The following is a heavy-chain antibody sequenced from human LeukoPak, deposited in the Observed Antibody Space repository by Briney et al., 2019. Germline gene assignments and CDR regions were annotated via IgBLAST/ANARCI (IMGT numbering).Heavy chain of an antibody. CDR1: GFTFSSYG. CDR3: AKESRYSSGWESDDAFDI. V-gene: IGHV3-30*18. D-gene: IGHD6-19*01. CDR2: ISYDGSNK. Sequence: PGGSLRLSCAASGFTFSSYGMHWVRQAPGKGLEWVAVISYDGSNKYYADSVKGRFTISRDNSKNTLYLQMNSLRAEDTAVYYCAKESRYSSGWESDDAFDIWGQGTMVTVSS. J-gene: IGHJ3*02.